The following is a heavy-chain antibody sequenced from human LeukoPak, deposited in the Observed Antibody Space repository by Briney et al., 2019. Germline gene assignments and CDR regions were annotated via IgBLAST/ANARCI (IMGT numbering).Heavy chain of an antibody. Sequence: SETLSPTCTVSGGSISSGGYYWSWIRQHPGKGLEWIGYIYYSGSTYYNPSLKSRVTISVDTSKNQFSLKLSPVTAADTAVYYCARSSPWELHWGQGTLVTVSS. CDR3: ARSSPWELH. CDR2: IYYSGST. J-gene: IGHJ4*02. V-gene: IGHV4-31*03. CDR1: GGSISSGGYY. D-gene: IGHD1-26*01.